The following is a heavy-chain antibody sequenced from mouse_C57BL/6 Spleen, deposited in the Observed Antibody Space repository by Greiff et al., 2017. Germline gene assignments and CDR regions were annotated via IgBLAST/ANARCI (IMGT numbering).Heavy chain of an antibody. V-gene: IGHV3-6*01. CDR1: GYSITSGYY. CDR3: ARVVDSYYGSRNFDY. J-gene: IGHJ2*01. CDR2: ISYDGSN. D-gene: IGHD1-1*01. Sequence: ESGPGLVKPSQSLSLTCSVTGYSITSGYYWNWIRQFPGNKLEWMGYISYDGSNNYNPSLKNRISITRDTSKNQFFLKLNSVTTEDTATYYCARVVDSYYGSRNFDYWGQGTTLTVSS.